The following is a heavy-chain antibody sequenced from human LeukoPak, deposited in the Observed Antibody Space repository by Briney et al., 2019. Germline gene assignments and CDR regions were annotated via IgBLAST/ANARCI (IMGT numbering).Heavy chain of an antibody. V-gene: IGHV3-23*01. D-gene: IGHD2-2*01. Sequence: PGGSLRLSCAASGFTFSSYAMSWVRQAPGKGLEWVSAISGSSSTTFYADSVKGRFTISRDNSMDTLFLQMNSLRAEDTAVYYRAKGMEWVVVPAALDVWGQGTTVTVSS. CDR3: AKGMEWVVVPAALDV. J-gene: IGHJ6*02. CDR1: GFTFSSYA. CDR2: ISGSSSTT.